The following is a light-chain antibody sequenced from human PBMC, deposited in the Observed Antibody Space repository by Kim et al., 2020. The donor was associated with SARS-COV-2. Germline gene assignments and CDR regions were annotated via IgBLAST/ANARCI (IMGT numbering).Light chain of an antibody. Sequence: GQRVTISCSGSSSNIGSNTVNWYQQLPGAAPTLLVYSNNQRPSGVPDRCSGSKSGTSAALAISGLQSEDEADYYCAAWDDSLNGVVFGGGTKLTVL. J-gene: IGLJ2*01. CDR3: AAWDDSLNGVV. CDR1: SSNIGSNT. V-gene: IGLV1-44*01. CDR2: SNN.